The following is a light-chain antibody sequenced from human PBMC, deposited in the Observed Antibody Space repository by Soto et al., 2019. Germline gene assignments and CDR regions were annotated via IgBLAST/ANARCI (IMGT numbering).Light chain of an antibody. CDR2: GAS. J-gene: IGKJ2*01. CDR3: QQYGNSPYT. CDR1: QSVSSTY. Sequence: EIVLTQSPGTLSLSPGERATLSCRASQSVSSTYLAWYQQKPGQAPRLLIYGASSRATGIPDRFSGSGSATDFTLTISRLEPEDLAVYYCQQYGNSPYTFGQGTKLEIK. V-gene: IGKV3-20*01.